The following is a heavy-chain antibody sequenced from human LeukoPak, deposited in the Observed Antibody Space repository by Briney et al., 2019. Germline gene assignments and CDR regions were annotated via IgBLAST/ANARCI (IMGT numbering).Heavy chain of an antibody. Sequence: GGSLRLSCAASGFTFSSYAMSWVRQAPGKGLEWVSAISGSGGSTYYADSVKGRFTISRDNSKNTLYLQMNSLRAEDTAVYYCAKYESHTAMVRGDFDYWGQGTLVTVSS. CDR3: AKYESHTAMVRGDFDY. CDR1: GFTFSSYA. V-gene: IGHV3-23*01. D-gene: IGHD5-18*01. J-gene: IGHJ4*02. CDR2: ISGSGGST.